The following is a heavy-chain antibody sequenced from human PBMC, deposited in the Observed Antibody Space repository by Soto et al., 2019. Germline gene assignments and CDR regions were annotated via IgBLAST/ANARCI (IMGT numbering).Heavy chain of an antibody. V-gene: IGHV4-34*01. J-gene: IGHJ4*02. CDR2: INHIGDT. Sequence: SETLSLPCAVCGRSFSSYYCYWIRQPPGKGLEWIGEINHIGDTKYNPSLKSRVTISLDTSKKRFSLKLDSVTAADTAVYYCARGLGGTDNWNYRLDSWGQGTLVTVAS. CDR1: GRSFSSYY. D-gene: IGHD1-7*01. CDR3: ARGLGGTDNWNYRLDS.